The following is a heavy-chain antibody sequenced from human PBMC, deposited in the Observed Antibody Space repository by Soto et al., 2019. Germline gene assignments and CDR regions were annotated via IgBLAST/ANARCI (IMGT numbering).Heavy chain of an antibody. J-gene: IGHJ6*02. Sequence: QVQLVQSGAEVKKPGASVTVSCKTSGYTFSNYGINWVRQAPGQGLEWMGWISGYDGNTNYAQTVQGRVTMTTDTYTGTVYMGLRSLKSDDTAIYYCSRFIMVGGWFDPNYYHGMDVWGQGTAVTVSS. CDR2: ISGYDGNT. D-gene: IGHD6-19*01. V-gene: IGHV1-18*01. CDR1: GYTFSNYG. CDR3: SRFIMVGGWFDPNYYHGMDV.